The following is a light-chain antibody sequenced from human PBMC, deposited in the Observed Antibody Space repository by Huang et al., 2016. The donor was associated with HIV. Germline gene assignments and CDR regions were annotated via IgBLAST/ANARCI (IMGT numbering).Light chain of an antibody. J-gene: IGKJ1*01. Sequence: EIVLTQSPGTLSLSPGERAALSCRASQSVSSSYLAWYQQKPGQAPRLRIYGASSRDSRIPDKVSGSGAGTDFTLTISRLEPEDFAVYYCQQYGSSPQTCGQGTRVEL. CDR2: GAS. CDR3: QQYGSSPQT. V-gene: IGKV3-20*01. CDR1: QSVSSSY.